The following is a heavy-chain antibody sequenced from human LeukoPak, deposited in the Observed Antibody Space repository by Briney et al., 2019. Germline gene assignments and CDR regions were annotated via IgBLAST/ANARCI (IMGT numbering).Heavy chain of an antibody. CDR1: GFTFSSYW. Sequence: GGTLRLFCAASGFTFSSYWMSWVRQAPGKALEWVANIKQDGSEKYYVDSVKGRFTISRDNAKNSLYLQMNSLRAEDTAVYYCARPRPGYYMDVWGKGTTVTVSS. CDR2: IKQDGSEK. V-gene: IGHV3-7*01. D-gene: IGHD1-1*01. CDR3: ARPRPGYYMDV. J-gene: IGHJ6*03.